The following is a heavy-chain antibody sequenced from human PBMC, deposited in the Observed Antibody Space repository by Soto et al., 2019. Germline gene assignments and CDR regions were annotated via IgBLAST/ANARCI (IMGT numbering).Heavy chain of an antibody. CDR3: ARQPASSIAAAGNYYYYYMDV. CDR2: IYYSGST. CDR1: GGSISSYY. J-gene: IGHJ6*03. V-gene: IGHV4-59*08. D-gene: IGHD6-13*01. Sequence: QVQLQESGPGLVKPSETLSLTCTVSGGSISSYYWSWIRQPPGKGLEWIGYIYYSGSTNYNPSLKSRVTISVDTSKNQFSLKLSSVTAADTAVYYCARQPASSIAAAGNYYYYYMDVWGKGTTVTVSS.